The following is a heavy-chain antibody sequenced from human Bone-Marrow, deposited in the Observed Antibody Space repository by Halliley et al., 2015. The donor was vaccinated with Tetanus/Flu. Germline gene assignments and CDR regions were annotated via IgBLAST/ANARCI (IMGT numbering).Heavy chain of an antibody. J-gene: IGHJ4*02. CDR1: GFTVNSNY. D-gene: IGHD3-10*01. CDR3: ARGGGRYYSPYD. CDR2: IYAGGAT. Sequence: LRLSCAVSGFTVNSNYLSWVRQAPGKGLEWVSSIYAGGATYFADSVRGRFIISRGESKNTVYLQMNNLRVEDTAVYHCARGGGRYYSPYDWGQGTLVTVSS. V-gene: IGHV3-53*01.